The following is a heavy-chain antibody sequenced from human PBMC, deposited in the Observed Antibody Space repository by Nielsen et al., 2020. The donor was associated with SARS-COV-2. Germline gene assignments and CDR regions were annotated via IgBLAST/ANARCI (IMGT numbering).Heavy chain of an antibody. V-gene: IGHV3-30*03. CDR1: GFTLRNYG. Sequence: GGSLRLSCEASGFTLRNYGVHWVRQAPGKGLEWLAVMSYDGGSKYYADSVRGRFSISRDISKNTLYLQMNGLKLEDTAVYSCARDQPYYGSGGFDYWCQGTLVTVSS. J-gene: IGHJ4*02. CDR2: MSYDGGSK. CDR3: ARDQPYYGSGGFDY. D-gene: IGHD3-10*01.